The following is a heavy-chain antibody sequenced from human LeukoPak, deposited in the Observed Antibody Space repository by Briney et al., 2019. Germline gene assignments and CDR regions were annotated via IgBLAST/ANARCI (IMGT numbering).Heavy chain of an antibody. CDR3: ARDIIRAYFDY. Sequence: GGSLRLSCAASGFTFSSYAMSWVRQAPGKGLEWVSYISSSGSTIYYADSVKGRFTISRDNAKNSLYLQMNSLRAEDTAVYYCARDIIRAYFDYWGQGTLVTVSS. J-gene: IGHJ4*02. D-gene: IGHD3-3*01. CDR1: GFTFSSYA. V-gene: IGHV3-48*04. CDR2: ISSSGSTI.